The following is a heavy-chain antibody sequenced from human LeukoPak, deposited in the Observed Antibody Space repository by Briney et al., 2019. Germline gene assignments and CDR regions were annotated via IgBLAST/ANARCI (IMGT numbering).Heavy chain of an antibody. CDR2: INTNTGNP. V-gene: IGHV7-4-1*02. CDR1: GYTFTSYA. J-gene: IGHJ4*02. Sequence: ASVKVSCKASGYTFTSYAMNWVRQAPGQGLEWMGWINTNTGNPTCAQGFTGRFVFSLDTSVSTAYLQISSLKAEDTAVYYCARGGVNPAGTTRERLDWGQGTLVTVSS. D-gene: IGHD1-1*01. CDR3: ARGGVNPAGTTRERLD.